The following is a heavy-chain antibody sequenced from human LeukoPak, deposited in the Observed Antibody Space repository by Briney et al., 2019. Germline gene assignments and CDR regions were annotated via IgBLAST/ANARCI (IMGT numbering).Heavy chain of an antibody. CDR1: GGTFSSNA. CDR3: ARAGIVGATGSDY. D-gene: IGHD1-26*01. V-gene: IGHV1-69*05. CDR2: IIPIFGTA. Sequence: SVKSSCKASGGTFSSNAISWVRQAPGQGLEWMGGIIPIFGTANYAQKFQGRVTITTAESTSTALMALSSLRCEDTAVFYCARAGIVGATGSDYWGQGTLVTVSS. J-gene: IGHJ4*02.